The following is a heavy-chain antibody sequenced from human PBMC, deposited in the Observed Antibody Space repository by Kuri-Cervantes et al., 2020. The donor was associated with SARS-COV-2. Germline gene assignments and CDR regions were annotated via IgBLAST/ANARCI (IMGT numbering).Heavy chain of an antibody. CDR1: GGTFSSYA. V-gene: IGHV1-8*02. Sequence: ASVKVSCKASGGTFSSYAISWVRQAPGQGLEWMGWMNPNSGNTGYAQKFQGRVTMTRNTSISTAYMELSSLRSEDTAVYYCARGSVVPAARGSLSAFDIWGQGTMVTVSS. CDR3: ARGSVVPAARGSLSAFDI. J-gene: IGHJ3*02. CDR2: MNPNSGNT. D-gene: IGHD2-2*01.